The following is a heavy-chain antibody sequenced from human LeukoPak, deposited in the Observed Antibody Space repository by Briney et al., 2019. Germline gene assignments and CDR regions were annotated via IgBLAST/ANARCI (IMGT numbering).Heavy chain of an antibody. J-gene: IGHJ5*02. CDR2: TYYRSKWYN. Sequence: SQTLSLTCAISGDSVSSNSAAWNWLRQSPSRGLECLGRTYYRSKWYNDYAVSVKSRITINPDTSKNQFSLQLNSVTPEDTAVYYCARVCSSSYADPYNWFDPWGQGTLVTVSS. V-gene: IGHV6-1*01. CDR3: ARVCSSSYADPYNWFDP. CDR1: GDSVSSNSAA. D-gene: IGHD6-6*01.